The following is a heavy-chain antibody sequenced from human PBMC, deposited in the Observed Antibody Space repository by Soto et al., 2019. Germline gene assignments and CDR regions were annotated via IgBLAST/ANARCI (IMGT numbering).Heavy chain of an antibody. CDR3: ARQTAGWELPNYFDY. D-gene: IGHD1-26*01. CDR2: IFYSGST. CDR1: GGSISSSSYY. J-gene: IGHJ4*02. Sequence: QLQLQESGPGLVKPSETLSLTCTVSGGSISSSSYYWGWIRQPPGKGLEWIGSIFYSGSTYYNPSLKSRVTISVDTSKNQFSLKLSSLTAADTAVYYCARQTAGWELPNYFDYWGQGTLVTVSS. V-gene: IGHV4-39*01.